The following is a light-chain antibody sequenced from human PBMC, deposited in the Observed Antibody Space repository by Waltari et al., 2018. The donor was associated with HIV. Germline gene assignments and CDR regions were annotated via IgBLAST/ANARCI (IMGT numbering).Light chain of an antibody. CDR1: SSDVGSYNL. CDR2: EVS. J-gene: IGLJ1*01. V-gene: IGLV2-23*02. CDR3: CSYAGSSTFYV. Sequence: QSALTQPASVSGSPGQSITISCIGTSSDVGSYNLVPLYPKHPGKAPKLMIYEVSKRPSGVSNRFSGSKSGNTASLTISGLQAEDEADYYCCSYAGSSTFYVFGTGTKVTVL.